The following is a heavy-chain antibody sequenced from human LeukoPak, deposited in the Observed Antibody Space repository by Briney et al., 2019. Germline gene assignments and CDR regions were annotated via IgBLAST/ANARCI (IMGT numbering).Heavy chain of an antibody. D-gene: IGHD1-7*01. J-gene: IGHJ4*02. CDR1: GFTFTRYA. CDR3: RARAVEMTGTNGY. V-gene: IGHV3-23*01. Sequence: RESLRLSCTPSGFTFTRYAMSWVRHAPGEGLEWVSPIGGSAGSTYNANSVKGRFPNSEDNSKNLLFRQMNGLEAEDTACFYVRARAVEMTGTNGYWGQGTLVTVSS. CDR2: IGGSAGST.